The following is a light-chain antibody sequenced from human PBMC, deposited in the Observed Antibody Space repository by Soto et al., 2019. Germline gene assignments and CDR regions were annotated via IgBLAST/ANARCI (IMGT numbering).Light chain of an antibody. CDR1: SSNIGTNT. J-gene: IGLJ3*02. CDR2: SSN. V-gene: IGLV1-44*01. Sequence: QSALTQPPSASGTPGQSVTISCSASSSNIGTNTVNWYQQFPRSAPKLLMYSSNQRPSVVPDRFSGSKSGTSAALAISGLQSEDEADYYCAAWDGSLNVVLFGGGTKLTVL. CDR3: AAWDGSLNVVL.